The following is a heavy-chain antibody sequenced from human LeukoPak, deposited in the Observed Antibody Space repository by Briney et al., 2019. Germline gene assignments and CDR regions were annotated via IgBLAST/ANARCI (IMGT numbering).Heavy chain of an antibody. D-gene: IGHD2-15*01. CDR3: ARDYYCSGGSCSDCFDP. CDR1: GYTFTSYG. CDR2: ISGYDGRT. V-gene: IGHV1-18*01. J-gene: IGHJ5*02. Sequence: GASEKVSCEASGYTFTSYGISWVRQAPGQGLEWMGWISGYDGRTNYAQNFQGRVIMTTDTSTSTAYMELRSLRSDDTAVYYCARDYYCSGGSCSDCFDPWGQGTLVTVSS.